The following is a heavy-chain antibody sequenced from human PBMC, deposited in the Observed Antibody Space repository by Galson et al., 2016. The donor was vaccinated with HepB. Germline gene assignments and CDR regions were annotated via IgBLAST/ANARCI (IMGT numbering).Heavy chain of an antibody. CDR2: VYKTGST. V-gene: IGHV4-59*01. J-gene: IGHJ4*02. Sequence: SETLSLTCNISGGSISSYFWSWIRQPPGKGLEWIGYVYKTGSTNYSPSLKSRVTVSVDTSRNQFSLKLRSVTAADPAVYYCARGVTGTPYFDFWGQGALVTVSS. CDR3: ARGVTGTPYFDF. D-gene: IGHD2-21*02. CDR1: GGSISSYF.